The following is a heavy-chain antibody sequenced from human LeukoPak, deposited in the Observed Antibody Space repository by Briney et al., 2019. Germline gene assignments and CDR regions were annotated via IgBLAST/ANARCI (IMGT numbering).Heavy chain of an antibody. J-gene: IGHJ4*02. CDR1: GGSISSSNW. V-gene: IGHV4-4*02. CDR2: IYHSGST. CDR3: ARAYGDYGGFDY. D-gene: IGHD4-17*01. Sequence: SGTLSLTCAVSGGSISSSNWWSWVRQPPGKGLEWIGEIYHSGSTNYNPSLKSRVTISVGKSKNQFSLKLSSVTAADTAVYYCARAYGDYGGFDYWGQGTLVTVSS.